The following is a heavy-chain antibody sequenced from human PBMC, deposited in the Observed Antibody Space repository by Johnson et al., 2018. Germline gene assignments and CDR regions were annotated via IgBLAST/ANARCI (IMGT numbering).Heavy chain of an antibody. CDR3: ARGDFWSDILWYFDY. J-gene: IGHJ4*02. V-gene: IGHV3-74*01. Sequence: VQLVESGGGLVQTGGSLRLSCAASKFTFSSYWMHWVRQAPGKGLVWVARINTDGSSTSYADSVKGRFTISRDNAKNTLYLQMNSLRAEDTAVYYCARGDFWSDILWYFDYWGQGTLVTVSS. CDR2: INTDGSST. CDR1: KFTFSSYW. D-gene: IGHD3-3*01.